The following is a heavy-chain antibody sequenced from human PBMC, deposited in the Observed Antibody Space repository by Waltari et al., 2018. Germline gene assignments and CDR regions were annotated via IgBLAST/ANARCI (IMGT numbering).Heavy chain of an antibody. Sequence: VQLVQSGAEVKKSGESLKISCKGSGYSFPNYWIGWVRQMPGKGLEWLGVNLLGDSDTRYIRSFQGQVTISADRSINTAYLQWSRLKASDTAIYYCASTPVGYNSGWYGNNWGQGTLVTVSA. CDR2: NLLGDSDT. CDR3: ASTPVGYNSGWYGNN. CDR1: GYSFPNYW. J-gene: IGHJ4*02. D-gene: IGHD6-19*01. V-gene: IGHV5-51*01.